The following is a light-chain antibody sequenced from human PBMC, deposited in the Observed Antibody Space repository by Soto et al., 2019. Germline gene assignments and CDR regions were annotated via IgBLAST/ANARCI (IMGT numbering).Light chain of an antibody. CDR1: QSVISKY. Sequence: EIVLTQSPGTLSLAPGERATLSCRASQSVISKYFSWYQQMPGQAPRLLIYGASSRATGIPDRFSGSGSGTDFTLSISRLEPEDFAVYYCQHYDASQWTFGQGTKVDI. J-gene: IGKJ1*01. CDR3: QHYDASQWT. CDR2: GAS. V-gene: IGKV3-20*01.